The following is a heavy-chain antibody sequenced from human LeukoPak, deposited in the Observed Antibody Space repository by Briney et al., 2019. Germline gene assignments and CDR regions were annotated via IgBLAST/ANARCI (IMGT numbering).Heavy chain of an antibody. CDR1: GFTFDDYA. Sequence: PGGSLRLSCAASGFTFDDYAMHWVRQAPGKGLEWVSGISWNSGSIGYADSVKGRFTISRDNAKNSLYLQMNSLRAEDTALYYCAKAPYPEAEGSFDYWGQGTLVTVSS. CDR3: AKAPYPEAEGSFDY. D-gene: IGHD2-2*02. CDR2: ISWNSGSI. J-gene: IGHJ4*02. V-gene: IGHV3-9*01.